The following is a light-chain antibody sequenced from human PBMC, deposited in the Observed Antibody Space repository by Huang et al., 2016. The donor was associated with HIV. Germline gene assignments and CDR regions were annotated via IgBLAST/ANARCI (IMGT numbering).Light chain of an antibody. CDR3: QQRISWPPSYT. J-gene: IGKJ2*01. CDR2: ATS. Sequence: EIVLTQSPATLSLSPGVRATLSCRASQSVSSYFAWYQQKPGQAPRLLIYATSNRATGVPARFSGSGSGTDFTLTISSLEPEDFANYYCQQRISWPPSYTFGQGTKVEI. V-gene: IGKV3-11*01. CDR1: QSVSSY.